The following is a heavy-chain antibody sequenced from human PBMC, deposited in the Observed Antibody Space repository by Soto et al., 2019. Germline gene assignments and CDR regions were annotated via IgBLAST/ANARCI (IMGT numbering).Heavy chain of an antibody. CDR3: AREPDYYYDSTGYPVYFDY. Sequence: SETLSLTCTVSGGSISSHYWSWIRQPPGKGLEWIGYTYYSGSANYNPSLKSRVTISVDTSKNQLSLKLSSVTAADTAVYYCAREPDYYYDSTGYPVYFDYWGQGTLVTVSS. D-gene: IGHD3-22*01. CDR1: GGSISSHY. V-gene: IGHV4-59*11. CDR2: TYYSGSA. J-gene: IGHJ4*02.